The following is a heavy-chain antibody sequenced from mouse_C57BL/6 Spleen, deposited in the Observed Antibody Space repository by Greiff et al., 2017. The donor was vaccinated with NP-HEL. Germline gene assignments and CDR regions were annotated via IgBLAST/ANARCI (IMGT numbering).Heavy chain of an antibody. J-gene: IGHJ2*01. CDR2: ISYDGNN. D-gene: IGHD1-1*01. CDR3: ARAVNCAYYFDY. V-gene: IGHV3-6*01. Sequence: EVQLQQSGPGLVKPSQSLSLTCSVTGYSITSGYYWNWIRQFPGNKLEWMGYISYDGNNNYNPSLKNRISITRDTSKNQFFLKLNSVTTEDTATYYCARAVNCAYYFDYWGQGTTLTVSS. CDR1: GYSITSGYY.